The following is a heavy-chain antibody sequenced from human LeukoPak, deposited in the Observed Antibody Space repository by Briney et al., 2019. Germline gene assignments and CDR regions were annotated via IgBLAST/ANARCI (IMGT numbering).Heavy chain of an antibody. CDR2: LSNTNMI. CDR1: GFSFSSYG. V-gene: IGHV3-48*04. CDR3: ARASRRRPFDP. J-gene: IGHJ5*02. D-gene: IGHD6-25*01. Sequence: GGSLTLSCAASGFSFSSYGMNWVRQAPGKGMEWLSYLSNTNMIHYAESVKGRFTISRDNAKNSLYLQMNSLRAEDTAVYYCARASRRRPFDPWGQGTLVTVSS.